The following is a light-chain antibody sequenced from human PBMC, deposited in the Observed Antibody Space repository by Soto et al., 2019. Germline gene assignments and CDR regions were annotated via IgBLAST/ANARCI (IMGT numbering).Light chain of an antibody. CDR3: SSYTSSSSLKWV. Sequence: QSALTQPASVSGSPGQSIIISCTGTGSDVGGYNYVSWYQQHPGKAPKLMIYEVSNRPSGVSNRFSGSKSGNTASLTISGLQAEDEADYYCSSYTSSSSLKWVFGGGTKLTVL. CDR1: GSDVGGYNY. V-gene: IGLV2-14*01. J-gene: IGLJ3*02. CDR2: EVS.